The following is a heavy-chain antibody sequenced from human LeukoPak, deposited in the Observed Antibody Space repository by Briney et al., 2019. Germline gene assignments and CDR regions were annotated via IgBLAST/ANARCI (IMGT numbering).Heavy chain of an antibody. Sequence: SETLSLTCTVSGGSISSYYWSWIRQPPGKGLEWIGYSGRTTYNPPLKSRVTISVDTSKNQYSLKLSSVTAADTAVYYCAASRLDGYNYRDYWGQGTLVTVSS. V-gene: IGHV4-59*01. CDR1: GGSISSYY. J-gene: IGHJ4*02. CDR2: SGRT. D-gene: IGHD5-24*01. CDR3: AASRLDGYNYRDY.